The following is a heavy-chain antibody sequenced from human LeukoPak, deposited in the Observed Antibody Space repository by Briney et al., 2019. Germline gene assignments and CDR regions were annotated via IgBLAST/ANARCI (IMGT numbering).Heavy chain of an antibody. V-gene: IGHV3-48*03. J-gene: IGHJ6*02. CDR1: GSTFSSYE. CDR3: ARDPGYIAAAGYYGMDV. CDR2: ISSSGSTI. Sequence: GGSLRLSCAASGSTFSSYEMNWVRQAPGKGLEWVSYISSSGSTIYYADSVKGRFTISRDNAKNSLYLQMNSLRAEDTAVYYCARDPGYIAAAGYYGMDVWGQGTTVTVSS. D-gene: IGHD6-13*01.